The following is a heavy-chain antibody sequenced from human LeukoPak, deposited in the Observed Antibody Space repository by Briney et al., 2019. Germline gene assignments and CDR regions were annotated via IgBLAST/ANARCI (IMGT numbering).Heavy chain of an antibody. CDR2: IIPIFGTA. Sequence: SVKVSCKASGGTFSSYAISWVRQAPGQGLEWMGGIIPIFGTANYAQKFQGRVTITADESTSTAYMELSSLRSEDTAVYYCARGWCSGGCCYSGFDYWGQGTLVTVSS. V-gene: IGHV1-69*13. CDR3: ARGWCSGGCCYSGFDY. CDR1: GGTFSSYA. J-gene: IGHJ4*02. D-gene: IGHD2-15*01.